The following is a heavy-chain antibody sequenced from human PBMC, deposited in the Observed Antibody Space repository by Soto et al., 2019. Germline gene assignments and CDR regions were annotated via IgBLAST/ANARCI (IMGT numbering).Heavy chain of an antibody. D-gene: IGHD2-2*01. CDR3: ARDLCAGFGYGVDF. CDR2: ISSSSSYI. V-gene: IGHV3-21*01. CDR1: GFTFSSYS. J-gene: IGHJ6*02. Sequence: GGSLRLSCAASGFTFSSYSMIWVRQAPGKGLEWVSSISSSSSYIYYGDSVKGRFTISRDNAKNTLYLQMNSLRAEDTAVYYWARDLCAGFGYGVDFWGQGAMVTVSS.